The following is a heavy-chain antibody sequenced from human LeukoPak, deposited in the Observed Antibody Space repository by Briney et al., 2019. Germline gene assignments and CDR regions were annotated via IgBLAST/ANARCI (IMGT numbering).Heavy chain of an antibody. D-gene: IGHD2-2*01. V-gene: IGHV3-30-3*01. J-gene: IGHJ5*02. Sequence: GGSLRLSCAASGFPFNTYAMHWVRQAPGKGLEWVAVISYDGTKQYYADSVKGRFTISRDNSKNTLYLQMNSLRSEDTAVYYCARGGGYCSSTSCYNWFDPWGQGTLVTVSS. CDR2: ISYDGTKQ. CDR1: GFPFNTYA. CDR3: ARGGGYCSSTSCYNWFDP.